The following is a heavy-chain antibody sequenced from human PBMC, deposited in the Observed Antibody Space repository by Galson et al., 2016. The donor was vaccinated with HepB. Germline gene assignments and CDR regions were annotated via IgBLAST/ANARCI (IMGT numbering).Heavy chain of an antibody. V-gene: IGHV4-61*01. Sequence: SETLSLTCAVSGGSVSSVSHYWNWIRQPPGKGLEWIGYIYYSGNSNYNPSLKSGVTISVDTSKNQFSLKLSSVTAADTALYYCARGAAEYDYDSRTYYYSIDVWGQGTAVIVSS. CDR2: IYYSGNS. D-gene: IGHD3-10*01. CDR3: ARGAAEYDYDSRTYYYSIDV. J-gene: IGHJ6*02. CDR1: GGSVSSVSHY.